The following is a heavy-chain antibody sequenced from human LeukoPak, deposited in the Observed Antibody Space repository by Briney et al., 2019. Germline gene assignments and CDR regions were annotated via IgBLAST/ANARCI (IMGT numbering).Heavy chain of an antibody. CDR2: ISWNSGSI. D-gene: IGHD3-22*01. CDR3: AKESSYDSSGYDAFDI. CDR1: GFTFDDYA. Sequence: PGGSLRLSCAASGFTFDDYAMHWFRQAPGKGLEWVSGISWNSGSIGYADSVKGRFTISRDNAKNSLYLQMNSLRAKDMALYYCAKESSYDSSGYDAFDIWGQGTMVTVSS. J-gene: IGHJ3*02. V-gene: IGHV3-9*03.